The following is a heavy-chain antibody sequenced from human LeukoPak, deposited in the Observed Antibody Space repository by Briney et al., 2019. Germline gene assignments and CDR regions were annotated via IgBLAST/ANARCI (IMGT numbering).Heavy chain of an antibody. CDR1: GGSISSYY. CDR3: ARAAAGIAPYAFDI. Sequence: SETLSLTCTVSGGSISSYYWSWIRQPPGKGLEWIGYIYYSGSTNYNPSLKSRVTISVDTSKNQFSLKLTSVTAADTAVYYCARAAAGIAPYAFDIWGQGTMVTVSS. J-gene: IGHJ3*02. CDR2: IYYSGST. V-gene: IGHV4-59*01. D-gene: IGHD6-13*01.